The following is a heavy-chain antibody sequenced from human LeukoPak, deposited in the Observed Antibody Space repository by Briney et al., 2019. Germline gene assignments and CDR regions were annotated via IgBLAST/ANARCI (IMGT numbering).Heavy chain of an antibody. CDR2: ISGSGGST. J-gene: IGHJ6*03. V-gene: IGHV3-23*01. D-gene: IGHD3-16*01. Sequence: GGSLRLSCAASGFTFSSYAMSWVRQAPGKGLEWVSAISGSGGSTYYADSVKGRFTISRDNSKNALYLQMNSLRAEDTAVYYCAKPGHVDYDYVWGPYYYYYYYMDVWGKGTTVTVSS. CDR3: AKPGHVDYDYVWGPYYYYYYYMDV. CDR1: GFTFSSYA.